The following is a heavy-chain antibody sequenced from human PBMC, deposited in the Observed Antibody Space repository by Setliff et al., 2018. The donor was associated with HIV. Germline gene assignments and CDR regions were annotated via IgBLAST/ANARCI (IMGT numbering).Heavy chain of an antibody. D-gene: IGHD2-15*01. Sequence: ASVKVSCKASGYSFSSYYMHWVRQAPGQGLEWMGIINPRGGKANYEQRFQGRLTVTTDTSTSTVYMELRLCTSDDTAIYYCAREGHVATPGSSEFDPWGQGTLVTVSS. J-gene: IGHJ5*02. CDR3: AREGHVATPGSSEFDP. V-gene: IGHV1-46*01. CDR1: GYSFSSYY. CDR2: INPRGGKA.